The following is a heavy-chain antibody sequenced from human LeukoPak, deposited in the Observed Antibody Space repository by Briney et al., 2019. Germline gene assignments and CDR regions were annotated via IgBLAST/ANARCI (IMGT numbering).Heavy chain of an antibody. J-gene: IGHJ6*03. V-gene: IGHV3-74*01. D-gene: IGHD7-27*01. CDR2: INLDGSGT. CDR1: GFTFSSYW. Sequence: GGSPRLSCAASGFTFSSYWMHWVRQAPGKGLVWVSRINLDGSGTVYADSVKGRFTISRDNAKNTLYLQMNSLRAEDTAVYYCAKVRPGYYYMDVWGKGTTVTVSS. CDR3: AKVRPGYYYMDV.